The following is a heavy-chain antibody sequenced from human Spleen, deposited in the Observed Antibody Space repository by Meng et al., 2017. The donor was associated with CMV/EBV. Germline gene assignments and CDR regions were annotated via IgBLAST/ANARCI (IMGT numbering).Heavy chain of an antibody. V-gene: IGHV3-7*01. Sequence: GESLKISCAASGLTFSDYAMHWVRQAPGKGLAWVANINQDGSVKYYVDSVKGRFTISRDNAKTSLYLQMNSLRFEDTAVYYCARDNDGKDYWGQGTLVTVSS. J-gene: IGHJ4*02. CDR1: GLTFSDYA. CDR2: INQDGSVK. D-gene: IGHD5-24*01. CDR3: ARDNDGKDY.